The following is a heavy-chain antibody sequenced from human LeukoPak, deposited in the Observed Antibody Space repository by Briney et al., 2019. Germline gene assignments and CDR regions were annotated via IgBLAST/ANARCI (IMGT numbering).Heavy chain of an antibody. V-gene: IGHV4-34*01. Sequence: PSETLSLTCTVSGGSISGYYWSWIRQPPGKGLEWIGEINHSGSTNYNPSLKSRVTISVDTSKNQFSLKLSSVTAADTAVYYCARGHVVVPAAIVWFDPWGQGTLVTVSS. CDR1: GGSISGYY. D-gene: IGHD2-2*02. CDR2: INHSGST. J-gene: IGHJ5*02. CDR3: ARGHVVVPAAIVWFDP.